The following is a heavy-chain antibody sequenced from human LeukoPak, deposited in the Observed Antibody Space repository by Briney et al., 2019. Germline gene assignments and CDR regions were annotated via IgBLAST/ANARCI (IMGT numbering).Heavy chain of an antibody. CDR1: GDSISSGGYS. Sequence: MPSEILSLTCAVSGDSISSGGYSWSWIRQTPGKGLEWIAYIHDSGSTYNNPSLKSRLSISIDTSKNQFSLKLNSVTAADTAVYYCARVVAAAGNNWFDPWGQGTLVTVSS. CDR3: ARVVAAAGNNWFDP. D-gene: IGHD6-13*01. CDR2: IHDSGST. J-gene: IGHJ5*02. V-gene: IGHV4-30-4*07.